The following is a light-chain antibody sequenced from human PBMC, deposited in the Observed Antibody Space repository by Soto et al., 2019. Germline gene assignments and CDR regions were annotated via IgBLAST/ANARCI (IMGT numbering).Light chain of an antibody. Sequence: QSVLTQPPSVSGAPGQRVTISCTGSSSNIGAGYDVHWYQQLPGTAPKLLIYGNSNRPSDVPDRFSGSKSGTSASLAITGLQADDEADYFCQSYVGSLTLRVFGTGTKLTVL. J-gene: IGLJ1*01. CDR1: SSNIGAGYD. CDR3: QSYVGSLTLRV. CDR2: GNS. V-gene: IGLV1-40*01.